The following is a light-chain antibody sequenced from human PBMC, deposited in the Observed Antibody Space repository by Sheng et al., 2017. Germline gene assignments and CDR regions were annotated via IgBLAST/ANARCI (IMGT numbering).Light chain of an antibody. CDR3: LQHNSYPPWT. Sequence: DIQMTQSPSSLSASVGDRVTVSCRASQDIRNSVAWYQQKPGKAPKLLVYAASILESGVPSRFSGSGSGTEFTLTISSLQPEDFATYYCLQHNSYPPWTFGQGTKVEIK. CDR2: AAS. CDR1: QDIRNS. J-gene: IGKJ1*01. V-gene: IGKV1-17*01.